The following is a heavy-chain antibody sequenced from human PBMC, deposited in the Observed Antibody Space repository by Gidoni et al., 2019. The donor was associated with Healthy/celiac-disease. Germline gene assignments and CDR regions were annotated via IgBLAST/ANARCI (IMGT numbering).Heavy chain of an antibody. CDR3: ATEYYYESSGYKN. CDR1: GYTLTELS. CDR2: FDPEDGET. D-gene: IGHD3-22*01. Sequence: DQLVQYGAEVQKPGAAGKGSCEVAGYTLTELSMHWVRQAPGQGLEGMGGFDPEDGETIYAHEFQGSVTMTEDTSTDTAYMELSSLRSEDTVLYYCATEYYYESSGYKNWGQGTLVTVSS. V-gene: IGHV1-24*01. J-gene: IGHJ4*02.